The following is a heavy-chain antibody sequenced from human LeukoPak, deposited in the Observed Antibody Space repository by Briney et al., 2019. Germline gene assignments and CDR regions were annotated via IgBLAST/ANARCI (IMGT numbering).Heavy chain of an antibody. CDR1: GITLSNYG. J-gene: IGHJ4*02. CDR3: AKRRVVIRVILVGFHKEAYYFDS. CDR2: ISDSGGRT. D-gene: IGHD3-22*01. Sequence: GGSLRLSCAVSGITLSNYGMSWVRQAPGKGLEWVAGISDSGGRTNYADSVKGRFTISRDNPKNTLYLQMNSLRAEDTAVYFCAKRRVVIRVILVGFHKEAYYFDSWGQGALVTVSS. V-gene: IGHV3-23*01.